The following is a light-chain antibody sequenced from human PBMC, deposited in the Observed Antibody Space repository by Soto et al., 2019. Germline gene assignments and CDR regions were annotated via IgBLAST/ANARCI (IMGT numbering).Light chain of an antibody. CDR1: QSVSVI. V-gene: IGKV3-15*01. CDR2: GAS. Sequence: EIVMTQSPATLSGSPGERATLSCKTSQSVSVILAWYQQKPGPAPRLLIYGASITDTGIPARFSGSGSGKVFSLTISGLHAEDFAFYYCQQNNNWPSSFGPGTKLQIK. J-gene: IGKJ3*01. CDR3: QQNNNWPSS.